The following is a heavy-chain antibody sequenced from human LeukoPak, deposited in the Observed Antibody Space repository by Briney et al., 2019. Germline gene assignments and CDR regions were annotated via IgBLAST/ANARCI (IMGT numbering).Heavy chain of an antibody. D-gene: IGHD3-9*01. CDR1: GFTFSTYS. CDR2: ISSSSSYI. CDR3: ARVLTGYYHWDY. J-gene: IGHJ4*02. Sequence: PGGSLRLSCAASGFTFSTYSMNWVRQAPGKGLEWVSSISSSSSYIYYADSVKGRFTISRDNAKNSLYLQVNSLRVEDTAVYYCARVLTGYYHWDYWGQGTLVTVSS. V-gene: IGHV3-21*01.